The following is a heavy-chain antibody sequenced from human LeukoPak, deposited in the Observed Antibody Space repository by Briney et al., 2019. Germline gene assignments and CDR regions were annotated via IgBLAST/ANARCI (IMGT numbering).Heavy chain of an antibody. J-gene: IGHJ3*01. V-gene: IGHV3-23*01. Sequence: GGSLRLSCAASGFTFNIYAMSWVRQAPGKGLEWVSTIRGSDGTTYYADSVKGRFTISRGNSKNTLYLQMNSLRAEDTAVYYCAKRCVRGWSTDAFDFWGQGTKVTVSS. CDR3: AKRCVRGWSTDAFDF. D-gene: IGHD6-19*01. CDR2: IRGSDGTT. CDR1: GFTFNIYA.